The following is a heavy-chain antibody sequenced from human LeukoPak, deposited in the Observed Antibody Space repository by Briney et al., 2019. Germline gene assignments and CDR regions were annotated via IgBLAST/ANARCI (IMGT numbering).Heavy chain of an antibody. J-gene: IGHJ3*02. CDR1: GVSISSGSYY. D-gene: IGHD6-13*01. Sequence: TSETLSLTCTVSGVSISSGSYYWSWIRQPAGKGLEWIGRIYTSGSTNYNPSLKSRVTISVDTSKNQFSLKLSSVTAADTAVYYCARDLAYGSSLRGVFDIWGQGTMVIVSS. CDR3: ARDLAYGSSLRGVFDI. V-gene: IGHV4-61*02. CDR2: IYTSGST.